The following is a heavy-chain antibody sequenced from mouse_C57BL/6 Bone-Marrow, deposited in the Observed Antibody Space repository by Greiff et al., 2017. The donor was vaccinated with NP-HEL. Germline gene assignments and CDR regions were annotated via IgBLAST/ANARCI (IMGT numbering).Heavy chain of an antibody. V-gene: IGHV1-61*01. D-gene: IGHD4-1*01. CDR3: ARYPLWEEGFDY. Sequence: QVQLQQPGAELVRPGSSVKLSCKASGYTFTSYWMDWVKQRPGQGLEWIGNIYPSDSETHYNQKFKDKATLTVDKSSSTAYMQLSSLTAEDSAVYYCARYPLWEEGFDYWGQGTTLTVSS. CDR2: IYPSDSET. CDR1: GYTFTSYW. J-gene: IGHJ2*01.